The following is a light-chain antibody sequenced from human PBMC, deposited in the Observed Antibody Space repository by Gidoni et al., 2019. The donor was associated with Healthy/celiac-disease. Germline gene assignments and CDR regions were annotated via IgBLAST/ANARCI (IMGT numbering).Light chain of an antibody. V-gene: IGKV3-15*01. J-gene: IGKJ2*01. CDR2: DAS. Sequence: IVMTQPPSTLSLSRGERATLSCRASQSVSSNLAWYQQKPGQAPRLLIYDASTRATGIPARFSGSGSGTEFTLTISSLQSEDFAVYYCQQCNNWPYTFXXXTKLEIK. CDR3: QQCNNWPYT. CDR1: QSVSSN.